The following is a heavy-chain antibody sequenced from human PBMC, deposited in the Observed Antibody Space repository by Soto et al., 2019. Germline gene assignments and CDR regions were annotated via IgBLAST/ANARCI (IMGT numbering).Heavy chain of an antibody. CDR1: GGTFSSYA. Sequence: SVKVSCKXSGGTFSSYAISWVRQAPGQGLEWMGGIIPIFGTANYAQKFQGRVTITADESTSTAYMELSSLRSEDTAVYYCARQSRTVVTAILYLRYYGMDVWGQGTTVTVSS. D-gene: IGHD2-21*02. V-gene: IGHV1-69*13. CDR3: ARQSRTVVTAILYLRYYGMDV. J-gene: IGHJ6*02. CDR2: IIPIFGTA.